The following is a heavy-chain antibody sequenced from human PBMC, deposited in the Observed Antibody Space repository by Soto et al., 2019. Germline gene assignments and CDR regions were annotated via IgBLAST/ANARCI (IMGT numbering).Heavy chain of an antibody. CDR3: ARALLYCSGGSCYGLAHDAFDI. Sequence: GESLKISCKGSGYSFTSYWIGWVRQMPGKGLEWMGIIYPGDSDTRYSPSFQGQVTISADKSISTAYLQWSSLKASDTAMYYCARALLYCSGGSCYGLAHDAFDIWGQGTMVTVSS. D-gene: IGHD2-15*01. CDR2: IYPGDSDT. J-gene: IGHJ3*02. CDR1: GYSFTSYW. V-gene: IGHV5-51*01.